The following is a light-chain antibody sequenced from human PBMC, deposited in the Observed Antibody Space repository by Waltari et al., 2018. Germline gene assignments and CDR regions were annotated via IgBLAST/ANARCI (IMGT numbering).Light chain of an antibody. Sequence: EIVMTQSPGTLSVSPGERLPLSCRASQSVSSHLAWYQQKPGQAPTLLIYGASTRATGMPARFSGSGSGTEFTLTISSLQSEDFADYYCQQYSDWPYTFGQGTKLEIK. CDR2: GAS. CDR3: QQYSDWPYT. V-gene: IGKV3-15*01. CDR1: QSVSSH. J-gene: IGKJ2*01.